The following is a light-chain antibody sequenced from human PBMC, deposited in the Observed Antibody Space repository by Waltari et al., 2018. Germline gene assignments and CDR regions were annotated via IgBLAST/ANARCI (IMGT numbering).Light chain of an antibody. V-gene: IGKV3-15*01. Sequence: ETVMTQSPATLSVSPGERATLSCRASQSVSSNLAWYQQKPGQAPRLLIYGASTRATGIPARFSGSWSGTEFTLTISSLQSEDFAVYYCQQYNNWPQWTFGQGTKVEIK. J-gene: IGKJ1*01. CDR2: GAS. CDR3: QQYNNWPQWT. CDR1: QSVSSN.